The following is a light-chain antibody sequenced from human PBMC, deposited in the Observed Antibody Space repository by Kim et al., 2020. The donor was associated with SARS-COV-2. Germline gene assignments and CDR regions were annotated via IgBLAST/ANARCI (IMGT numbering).Light chain of an antibody. CDR1: LRTCSNY. CDR3: RQYGRSET. J-gene: IGKJ1*01. V-gene: IGKV3-20*01. CDR2: GAS. Sequence: CPRERDTRYCRDSLRTCSNYVAGYQRKPGQAPRLLNYGASIRASGITDRFRGRGSGTDFTHTVSGRGPEGFAVYYCRQYGRSETFGQGTKVDIK.